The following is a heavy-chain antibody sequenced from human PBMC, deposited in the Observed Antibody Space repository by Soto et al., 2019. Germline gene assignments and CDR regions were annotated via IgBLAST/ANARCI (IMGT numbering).Heavy chain of an antibody. CDR3: AKVSSSWYAGFFDL. Sequence: EVQLLESGGGLVLPGRSLRLSCTASGFTFSSHAMTWVRQAPGKGLEWVSGLSDSGDSIYYADSVKGRFTIYRDNSMNTLYLQMNTLRVDDTAVYYCAKVSSSWYAGFFDLWGQGTLVTVSS. CDR1: GFTFSSHA. CDR2: LSDSGDSI. V-gene: IGHV3-23*01. D-gene: IGHD6-13*01. J-gene: IGHJ4*02.